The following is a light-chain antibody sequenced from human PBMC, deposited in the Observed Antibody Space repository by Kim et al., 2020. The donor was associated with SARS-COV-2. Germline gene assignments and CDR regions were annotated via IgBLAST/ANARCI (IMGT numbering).Light chain of an antibody. V-gene: IGLV3-19*01. CDR2: GKN. CDR1: SLRSYY. Sequence: VALGQTVRITCQGDSLRSYYASWYQQKPGQAPVLVIYGKNNRPSGIPDRFSGSSSGNTASLTITGAQAEDEADYYCNSRDSSGNHVFGTGTKVTVL. J-gene: IGLJ1*01. CDR3: NSRDSSGNHV.